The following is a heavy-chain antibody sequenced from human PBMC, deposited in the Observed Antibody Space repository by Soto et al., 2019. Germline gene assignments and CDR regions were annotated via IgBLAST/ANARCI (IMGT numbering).Heavy chain of an antibody. Sequence: PSETLSLTCTVSGGSIRSYYWTWIRQPPGKGLEWLGYIFYSGSTFYNPSLKSRVTISIHTSKSQFSLQLTSVTAADTAVYYCARGAADTAMVDSWGQGTLVTVSS. CDR3: ARGAADTAMVDS. V-gene: IGHV4-59*01. J-gene: IGHJ4*02. CDR1: GGSIRSYY. CDR2: IFYSGST. D-gene: IGHD5-18*01.